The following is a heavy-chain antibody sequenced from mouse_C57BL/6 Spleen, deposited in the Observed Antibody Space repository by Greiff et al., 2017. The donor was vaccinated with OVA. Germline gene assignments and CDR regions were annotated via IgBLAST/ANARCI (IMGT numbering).Heavy chain of an antibody. D-gene: IGHD3-1*01. CDR3: ARENPGAMDY. Sequence: DVKLVESEGGLVQPGSSMKLSCTASGFTFSDYYMAWVRQVPEKGLEWVANINYDGSSTYYLDSLKSRFIISRDNAKNILYLQMSSLKSEDTATYYCARENPGAMDYWGQGTSVTVSS. CDR1: GFTFSDYY. J-gene: IGHJ4*01. CDR2: INYDGSST. V-gene: IGHV5-16*01.